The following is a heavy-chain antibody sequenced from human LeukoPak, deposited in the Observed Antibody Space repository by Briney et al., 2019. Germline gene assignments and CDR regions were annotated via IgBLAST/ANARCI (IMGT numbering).Heavy chain of an antibody. Sequence: PGGSLRLSCAASGFTFSSYAMHWVRQAPGKGLEWVAVISYDGSNKYYADSVKGRFTISRDNSKNTLYLQMNSLRAEDTAVYYCARDPEWAAAGTGYYYYGMDVWGQGTLVTVSS. CDR1: GFTFSSYA. D-gene: IGHD6-13*01. V-gene: IGHV3-30-3*01. CDR2: ISYDGSNK. J-gene: IGHJ6*02. CDR3: ARDPEWAAAGTGYYYYGMDV.